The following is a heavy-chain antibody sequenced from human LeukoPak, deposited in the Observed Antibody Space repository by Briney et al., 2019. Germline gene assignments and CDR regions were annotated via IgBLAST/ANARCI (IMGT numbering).Heavy chain of an antibody. J-gene: IGHJ3*02. V-gene: IGHV4-59*11. CDR1: AASFSSHY. D-gene: IGHD4-17*01. CDR2: ISYIGST. CDR3: ARDLVTVTKGFDI. Sequence: AETLSLTCALSAASFSSHYWTWIRQPPGKGLECIGYISYIGSTNYNPSLKSRVTISIDTSKNQFSLKLSSVTAADTAVYYCARDLVTVTKGFDIWGQGTMVTVYS.